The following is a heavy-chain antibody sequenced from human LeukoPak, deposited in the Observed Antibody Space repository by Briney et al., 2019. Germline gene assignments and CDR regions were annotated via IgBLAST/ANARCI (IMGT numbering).Heavy chain of an antibody. Sequence: ASVKVSCKASGYTFTGYYMHWVRQAPGQGLEWMGWINPNSGGTNYAQKFQGRVTMTRDTSISTAYMELSRLRSEDTAVYYCARGRIAARRYYYYYMDVWGKGTTVTVSS. J-gene: IGHJ6*03. CDR3: ARGRIAARRYYYYYMDV. CDR1: GYTFTGYY. D-gene: IGHD6-6*01. V-gene: IGHV1-2*02. CDR2: INPNSGGT.